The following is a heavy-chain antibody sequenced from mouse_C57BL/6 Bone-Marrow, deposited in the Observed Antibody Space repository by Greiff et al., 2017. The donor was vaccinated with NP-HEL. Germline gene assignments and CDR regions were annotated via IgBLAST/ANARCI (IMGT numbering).Heavy chain of an antibody. CDR1: GFSFNTYA. D-gene: IGHD2-12*01. CDR2: IRSKSNNYAT. CDR3: VRQSSYDVFDY. V-gene: IGHV10-1*01. Sequence: VQLQQSGGGLVQPKGSLKLSCAASGFSFNTYAMNWVRQAPGKGLEWVARIRSKSNNYATYYADSVKDRFTISRDDSESMLYLQMNNLKTEDTAMYYCVRQSSYDVFDYWGQGTTLTVSS. J-gene: IGHJ2*01.